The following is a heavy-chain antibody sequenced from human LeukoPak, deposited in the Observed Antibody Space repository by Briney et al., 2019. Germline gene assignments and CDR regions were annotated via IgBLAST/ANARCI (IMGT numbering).Heavy chain of an antibody. D-gene: IGHD1-1*01. CDR3: ARDPVTERWGWFDP. J-gene: IGHJ5*02. V-gene: IGHV4-59*01. CDR2: IYNSIGGST. Sequence: SETLSLTCTVSGGSISSYYWSWIRQPPGKGLEWIGYIYNSIGGSTNYNPSLKSRVSISVDTSKNEVSLRLTSVTAADTAVYYCARDPVTERWGWFDPWGQGTLVTVSS. CDR1: GGSISSYY.